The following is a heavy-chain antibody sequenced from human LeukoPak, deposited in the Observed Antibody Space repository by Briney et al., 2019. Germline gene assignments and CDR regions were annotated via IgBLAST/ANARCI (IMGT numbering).Heavy chain of an antibody. CDR1: GGSISSSSYY. J-gene: IGHJ4*02. CDR3: ARRVARSSSGFDY. D-gene: IGHD6-6*01. CDR2: IYYSGST. Sequence: SETLSLTCTVSGGSISSSSYYWGWIRQPPGKGLEWIGTIYYSGSTYYSPSLKSRVTVSVDTSKNQFSLKLSSVTAADTAVYYCARRVARSSSGFDYWGQGTLVTVSS. V-gene: IGHV4-39*01.